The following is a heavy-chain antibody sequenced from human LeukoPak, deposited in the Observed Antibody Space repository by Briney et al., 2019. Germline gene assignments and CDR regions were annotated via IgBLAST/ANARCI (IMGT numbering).Heavy chain of an antibody. CDR1: GFTFSSYG. V-gene: IGHV3-30*02. CDR2: IRYDGSNK. J-gene: IGHJ6*02. Sequence: GGSLKLSCAASGFTFSSYGMHWVLQAPGKGLEWVAFIRYDGSNKYYADSVKGRFTISRDNSKNTLYLQMNSLRAEDTAVYYCAKSLPLFRVGGMDVWGQGTTVTVSS. D-gene: IGHD3-10*01. CDR3: AKSLPLFRVGGMDV.